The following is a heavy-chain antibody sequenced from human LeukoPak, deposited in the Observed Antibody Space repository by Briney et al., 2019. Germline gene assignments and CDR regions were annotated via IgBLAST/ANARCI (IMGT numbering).Heavy chain of an antibody. D-gene: IGHD3-10*01. V-gene: IGHV3-33*06. CDR3: AKEFVRGVPHLRDY. Sequence: PGGSLRLSCAASGFTFSSYGMHWVRQAPGKGLEWVAVIWYDGSNKYYADSVKGRFTISRDNSKNTLYLQMNSLRAEDTAVYYCAKEFVRGVPHLRDYWGQGTLVTVSS. CDR1: GFTFSSYG. CDR2: IWYDGSNK. J-gene: IGHJ4*02.